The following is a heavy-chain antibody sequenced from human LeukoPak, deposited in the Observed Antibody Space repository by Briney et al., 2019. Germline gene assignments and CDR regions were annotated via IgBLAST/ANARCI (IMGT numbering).Heavy chain of an antibody. V-gene: IGHV1-69*05. CDR1: GYTFTGYY. J-gene: IGHJ3*02. D-gene: IGHD3-16*01. CDR2: IIPIFGTA. Sequence: ASVKVSCKASGYTFTGYYTHWVRQAPGQGLEWMGGIIPIFGTANYAQKFQGRVTITTDESTSTAYMELSSLRSEDTAVYYCASLMILDAFDIWGQGTMVTVSS. CDR3: ASLMILDAFDI.